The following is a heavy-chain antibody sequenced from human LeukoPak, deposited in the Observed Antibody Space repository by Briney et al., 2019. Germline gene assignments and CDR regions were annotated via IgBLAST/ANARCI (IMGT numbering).Heavy chain of an antibody. J-gene: IGHJ4*02. Sequence: QSGGSLRLSCAASGFTFSRYDMHWVRQATGKGLEWVSGIASAGDTFYVASVKGRFTISRENAKNSLYLQMNSLRAGDAAVYYCVRGGETGFDYWGQGTLVTVSS. CDR2: IASAGDT. D-gene: IGHD3-10*01. V-gene: IGHV3-13*01. CDR3: VRGGETGFDY. CDR1: GFTFSRYD.